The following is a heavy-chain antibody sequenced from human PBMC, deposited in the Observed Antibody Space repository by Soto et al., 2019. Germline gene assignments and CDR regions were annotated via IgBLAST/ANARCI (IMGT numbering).Heavy chain of an antibody. Sequence: SETLSLTCTVSGGSISSSSYYWGWIRQPPGKGLEWIGSINYSGSTYYNPSLKSRVTISVDTSKNQFSLKLSSVTAADTAVYYCAARLSGYNYGWGSWIDPWGHGTLVTVSS. CDR1: GGSISSSSYY. D-gene: IGHD5-18*01. V-gene: IGHV4-39*01. CDR3: AARLSGYNYGWGSWIDP. J-gene: IGHJ5*02. CDR2: INYSGST.